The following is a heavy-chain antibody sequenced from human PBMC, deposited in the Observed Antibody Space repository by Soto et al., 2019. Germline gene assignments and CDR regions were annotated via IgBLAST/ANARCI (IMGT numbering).Heavy chain of an antibody. CDR1: GGSVNSYY. J-gene: IGHJ5*02. CDR2: MYYRGTT. Sequence: PSETLSLTCTVSGGSVNSYYWSWIRQPPGKGLEWIGYMYYRGTTKYNPSLQSRVTISVDTSKNQFSLKLSSVTAADTAVYYCATTGGYSFGDMGVDPSGQGTLVTVSS. D-gene: IGHD5-18*01. V-gene: IGHV4-59*02. CDR3: ATTGGYSFGDMGVDP.